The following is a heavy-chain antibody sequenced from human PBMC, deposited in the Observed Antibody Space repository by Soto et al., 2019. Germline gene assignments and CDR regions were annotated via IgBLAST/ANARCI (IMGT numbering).Heavy chain of an antibody. CDR3: ARARYSSTDLNWFDP. CDR1: GGSISSGDYY. D-gene: IGHD6-13*01. J-gene: IGHJ5*02. Sequence: SETLSLTCTVSGGSISSGDYYWAWIRQPPGKGLEWIGYMYNTGSTVYNPSFKSRVTISVDTSKSQLSLRLSSVTAADTAVYYCARARYSSTDLNWFDPWGQGTLVTVS. V-gene: IGHV4-61*08. CDR2: MYNTGST.